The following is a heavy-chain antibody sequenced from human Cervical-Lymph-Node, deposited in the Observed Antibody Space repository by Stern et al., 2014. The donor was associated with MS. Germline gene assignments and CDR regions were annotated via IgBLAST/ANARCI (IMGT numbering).Heavy chain of an antibody. CDR1: GGTFNTSP. J-gene: IGHJ4*02. V-gene: IGHV1-69*08. D-gene: IGHD3-10*01. CDR3: ARDLGFNYRPDFDY. Sequence: QVQLVQSGAEVKKPGSSVKVSCKASGGTFNTSPISWVRQAPGQGFEWMGRIIPFLNKAIYVQDFQGRVTITADKSTTMAYLELNSLTSEDTAVYYCARDLGFNYRPDFDYWGQGTLITVSS. CDR2: IIPFLNKA.